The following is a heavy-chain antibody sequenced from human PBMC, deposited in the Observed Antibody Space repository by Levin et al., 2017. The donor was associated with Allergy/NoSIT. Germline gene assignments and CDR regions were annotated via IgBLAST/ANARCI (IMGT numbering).Heavy chain of an antibody. CDR3: ATFTLPACVYESSDSYDM. D-gene: IGHD3-22*01. V-gene: IGHV3-23*01. J-gene: IGHJ3*02. CDR1: GFTFSSYA. CDR2: IHDSGRYT. Sequence: GGSLRLSCAASGFTFSSYAMSWVRQAPGKGLEWVSGIHDSGRYTYYADSVKGRFTISRDNSKNTLYLQMNSLGVEDTAFYYFATFTLPACVYESSDSYDMRGQETMVTVSS.